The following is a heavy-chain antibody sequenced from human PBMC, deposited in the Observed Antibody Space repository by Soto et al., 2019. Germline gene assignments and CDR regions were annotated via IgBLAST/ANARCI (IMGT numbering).Heavy chain of an antibody. CDR3: ATGARITMVRGVIAFDY. J-gene: IGHJ4*02. CDR1: GYTLTELS. D-gene: IGHD3-10*01. CDR2: FDPEDGET. V-gene: IGHV1-24*01. Sequence: ASVKVSCKVSGYTLTELSMHWVRQAPGKGLEWMGGFDPEDGETIYAQKFQGRVTMTEDTSTDTAYMELSSLRSEDTAVYYCATGARITMVRGVIAFDYWGQGTLVTVSS.